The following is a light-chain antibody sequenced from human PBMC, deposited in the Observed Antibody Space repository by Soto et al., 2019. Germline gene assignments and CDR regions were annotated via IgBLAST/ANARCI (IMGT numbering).Light chain of an antibody. Sequence: EILLTQSPATLSVSPGERATLSCRASQSVGSNLAWYQQKPGQATRLLIYGASTRATGIPARFSGSGSGTEFTLTISSLQSEDSAAYYCQQYNNWPPITFGQGTRLEIK. CDR1: QSVGSN. CDR2: GAS. J-gene: IGKJ5*01. V-gene: IGKV3-15*01. CDR3: QQYNNWPPIT.